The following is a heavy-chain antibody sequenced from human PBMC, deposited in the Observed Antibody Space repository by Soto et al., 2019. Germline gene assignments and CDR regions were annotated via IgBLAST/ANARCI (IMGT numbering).Heavy chain of an antibody. CDR1: GFSLSDLF. J-gene: IGHJ4*02. D-gene: IGHD3-10*01. Sequence: EVQLVESGGDLVQPGGSLRLSCAASGFSLSDLFIDWVRQAPGKGLEWVGRTKDKAYSYTTEYAASMKGRFTMSRDESRNSLYLKMSSLKTEDTAVYYCASIRGVFGYWGQGTLVTVSS. CDR2: TKDKAYSYTT. CDR3: ASIRGVFGY. V-gene: IGHV3-72*01.